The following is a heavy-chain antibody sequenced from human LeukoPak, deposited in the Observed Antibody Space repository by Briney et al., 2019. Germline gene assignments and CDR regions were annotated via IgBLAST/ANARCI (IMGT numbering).Heavy chain of an antibody. CDR2: INHSGST. CDR3: ARGHSPVTTKVSYFQH. J-gene: IGHJ1*01. Sequence: SETLSLTCAVYGGSFSGYYWSWIRQPPGKGLEWMGEINHSGSTNYNPSLKSRVTILVDTSKNQFSLKLSSVTAADTAVYYCARGHSPVTTKVSYFQHWGQGTLVTVSS. CDR1: GGSFSGYY. D-gene: IGHD4-17*01. V-gene: IGHV4-34*01.